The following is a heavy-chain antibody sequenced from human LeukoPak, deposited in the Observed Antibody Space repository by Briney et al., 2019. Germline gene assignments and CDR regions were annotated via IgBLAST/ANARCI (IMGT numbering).Heavy chain of an antibody. Sequence: VTSLRLSCAASGFTLSSSGLYWVRQAPGKGLEWVAVVLYVGRYEYYADSVKGRFTISRDNTKNTLYLQMNSLRVEDTAIYYCAKTGGLRSHPLDPWGQGTLVTVSS. V-gene: IGHV3-30*18. CDR1: GFTLSSSG. CDR2: VLYVGRYE. CDR3: AKTGGLRSHPLDP. D-gene: IGHD3-3*01. J-gene: IGHJ5*02.